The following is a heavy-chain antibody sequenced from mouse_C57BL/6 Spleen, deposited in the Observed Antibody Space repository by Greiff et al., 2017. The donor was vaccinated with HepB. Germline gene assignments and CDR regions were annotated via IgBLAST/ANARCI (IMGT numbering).Heavy chain of an antibody. CDR3: ARGNYDYDDYYAMDD. V-gene: IGHV5-4*03. J-gene: IGHJ4*01. D-gene: IGHD2-4*01. CDR1: GFTFSSYA. Sequence: DVMLVESGGGLVKPGGSLKLSCAASGFTFSSYAMSWVRQTPEKRLEWVATISDGGSYTYYPDNVKGRFTITRDNAKNNQYLQMSHLKSEDTAMYYCARGNYDYDDYYAMDDWGQGTSVTVSS. CDR2: ISDGGSYT.